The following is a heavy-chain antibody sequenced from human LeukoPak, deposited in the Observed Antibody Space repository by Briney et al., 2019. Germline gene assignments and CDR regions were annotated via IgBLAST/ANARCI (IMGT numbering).Heavy chain of an antibody. CDR3: ARVLAVAGEFDY. CDR1: GGSISSYY. Sequence: SETLSLTSTVSGGSISSYYWSWIRQPPGKGLEWIGYIYYSGSTNYNPSLKSRVTISVDTSKNQFSLKLSSVTAADTAVYYCARVLAVAGEFDYWGQGTLVTVSS. J-gene: IGHJ4*02. D-gene: IGHD6-19*01. CDR2: IYYSGST. V-gene: IGHV4-59*01.